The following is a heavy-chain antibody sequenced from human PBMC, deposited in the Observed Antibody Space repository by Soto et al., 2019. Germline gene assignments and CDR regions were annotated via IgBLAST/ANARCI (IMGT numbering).Heavy chain of an antibody. CDR1: GCTFSSYA. J-gene: IGHJ4*02. V-gene: IGHV1-69*01. D-gene: IGHD2-15*01. Sequence: QVQLVQSGAEVKKPGSSVKVSCKASGCTFSSYAISWVRQAPGQGLEWMGGFIPIFGTANYAQKFQGRVTITAHESTSTAYMELSSLRSEDTAVYYCARDREIYCSGGSCYRGQFDYWGQGTLVTVSS. CDR3: ARDREIYCSGGSCYRGQFDY. CDR2: FIPIFGTA.